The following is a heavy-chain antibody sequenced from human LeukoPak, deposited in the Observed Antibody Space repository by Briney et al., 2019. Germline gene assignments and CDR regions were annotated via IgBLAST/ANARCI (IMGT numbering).Heavy chain of an antibody. Sequence: GASVKVSCKASGGTFSSYAISWVRQAPRQGLEWMGRIIPILGIANYAQKFQGRVTITADKSTSTAYMELSSLRSEDTAVYYCAHGGDGMDVWGQGTTVTVSS. CDR2: IIPILGIA. J-gene: IGHJ6*02. CDR1: GGTFSSYA. CDR3: AHGGDGMDV. V-gene: IGHV1-69*04.